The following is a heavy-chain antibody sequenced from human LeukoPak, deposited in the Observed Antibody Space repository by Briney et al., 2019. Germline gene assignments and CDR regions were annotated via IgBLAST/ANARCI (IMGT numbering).Heavy chain of an antibody. D-gene: IGHD3-22*01. V-gene: IGHV3-21*04. Sequence: PGGSLRLSCAASGFTFSSYSMNWVRQAPGKGLEWVSSISSSSSYIYYADSVKGRFTISRDNSKNTLYLQMNSLRAEDTAVYYCAKGGYDSSGYWRKWGQGTLVTVSS. J-gene: IGHJ4*02. CDR1: GFTFSSYS. CDR2: ISSSSSYI. CDR3: AKGGYDSSGYWRK.